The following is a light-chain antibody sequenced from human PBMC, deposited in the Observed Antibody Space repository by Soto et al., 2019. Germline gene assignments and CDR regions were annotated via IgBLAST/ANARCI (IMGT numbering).Light chain of an antibody. CDR3: SSLAGSNDRWV. CDR1: SSAIGAYNY. Sequence: QSVLTQPPSASGYPGQSVTISCTGTSSAIGAYNYVSWYQQHPGKAPKLMIHEVSKRPSGVPDRFSGSKSGNTASLTVSGLQAEDEADYYCSSLAGSNDRWVFGGGTKVTVL. CDR2: EVS. J-gene: IGLJ3*02. V-gene: IGLV2-8*01.